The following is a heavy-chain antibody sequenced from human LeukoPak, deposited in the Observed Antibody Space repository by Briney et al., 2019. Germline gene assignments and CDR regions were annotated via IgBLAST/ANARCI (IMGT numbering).Heavy chain of an antibody. Sequence: GGSLRLSCAASGFTFSTYAMSWVRQAPGKRLEWVSSVGLSSDRTYYADSVKGRFTVSRDNSKNTVYLQMNSLRADDTALYHCARDSGSYLQPTDFWGHGTLVTVSS. D-gene: IGHD1-26*01. J-gene: IGHJ4*01. CDR2: VGLSSDRT. CDR3: ARDSGSYLQPTDF. V-gene: IGHV3-23*01. CDR1: GFTFSTYA.